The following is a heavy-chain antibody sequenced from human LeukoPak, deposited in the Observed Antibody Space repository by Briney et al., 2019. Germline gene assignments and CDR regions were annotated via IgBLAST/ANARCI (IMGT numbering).Heavy chain of an antibody. D-gene: IGHD2-15*01. Sequence: GGSLRLPCAASGFTFSSYAMSWVRQAPGKGLEWVSTISGSGIYTNYADSVKGRFTISRDNAKNSLYLQMNSLRAEDTAVYYCARDRGPYCSGGSCYPAYFDYWGQGTLVTVSS. CDR2: ISGSGIYT. V-gene: IGHV3-21*01. J-gene: IGHJ4*02. CDR1: GFTFSSYA. CDR3: ARDRGPYCSGGSCYPAYFDY.